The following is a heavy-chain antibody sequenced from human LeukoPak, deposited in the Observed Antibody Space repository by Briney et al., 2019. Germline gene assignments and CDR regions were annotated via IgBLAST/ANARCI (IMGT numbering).Heavy chain of an antibody. CDR2: MNPNSGNT. J-gene: IGHJ3*02. Sequence: ASVKVSCKASGYTFTSYDINWVRQATGQGLEWMGWMNPNSGNTGYAQKFQGRVTITRNTSISTAYMELSSLRSEDTAVYYCARGSSSSWYSAFDIWGQGTMVTVSS. CDR1: GYTFTSYD. V-gene: IGHV1-8*03. D-gene: IGHD6-13*01. CDR3: ARGSSSSWYSAFDI.